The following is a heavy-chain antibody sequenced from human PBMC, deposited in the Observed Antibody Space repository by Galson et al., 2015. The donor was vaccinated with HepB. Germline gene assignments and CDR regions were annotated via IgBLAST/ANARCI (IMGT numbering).Heavy chain of an antibody. V-gene: IGHV3-30*02. J-gene: IGHJ4*02. Sequence: FLRLSCAASGFTFSSYGMHWVRQAPGKGLEWVAFIRYDGSNKYYADSVKGRFTISRDNSKNTLYLQMNSLRAEDTAVYYCAKDQGMIVVVSIFDYWGQGTLVTVSS. D-gene: IGHD3-22*01. CDR3: AKDQGMIVVVSIFDY. CDR1: GFTFSSYG. CDR2: IRYDGSNK.